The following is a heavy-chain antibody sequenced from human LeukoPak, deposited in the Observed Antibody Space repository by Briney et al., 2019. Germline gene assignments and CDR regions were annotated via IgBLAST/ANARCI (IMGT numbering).Heavy chain of an antibody. J-gene: IGHJ4*02. CDR1: GGSISSYY. D-gene: IGHD6-6*01. CDR3: ARDINEYSSSYFDY. Sequence: IPSETLSLTCTVSGGSISSYYWSWIRQPPGKGLEWIGYIYYSGSTNYNPSLKSRVTISVDTSKNQFSLKLSSVTAADTAVYYCARDINEYSSSYFDYWGQGTLVTVSS. CDR2: IYYSGST. V-gene: IGHV4-59*01.